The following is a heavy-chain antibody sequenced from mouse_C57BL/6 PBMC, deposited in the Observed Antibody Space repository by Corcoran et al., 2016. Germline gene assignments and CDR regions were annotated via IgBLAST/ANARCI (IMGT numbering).Heavy chain of an antibody. Sequence: EVQLQQSGPEPVKPGASVKISCMASGYTFTDYYMNWVKQSHGKSLEWIGDINPNNGGTSYNQKFKGKATLTVDKSSSTAYMELRSLTSEDSAVYYCARRLYYDYDVAMDYWDQGTSVTVSS. V-gene: IGHV1-26*01. J-gene: IGHJ4*01. CDR3: ARRLYYDYDVAMDY. CDR2: INPNNGGT. CDR1: GYTFTDYY. D-gene: IGHD2-4*01.